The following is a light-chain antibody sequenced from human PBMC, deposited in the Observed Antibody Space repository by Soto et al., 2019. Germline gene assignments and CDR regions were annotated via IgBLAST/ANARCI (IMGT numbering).Light chain of an antibody. CDR2: DAS. Sequence: EIVLTQSPATLSLSPGERATLSCRASQSVGTYLAWYQQKPGQAPRLLIYDASNRATGIPARFSASGSGTDFTLTISSLEPEDFAVYYCQQRNNWPPQFTFGPGTKVDIK. J-gene: IGKJ3*01. CDR3: QQRNNWPPQFT. V-gene: IGKV3-11*01. CDR1: QSVGTY.